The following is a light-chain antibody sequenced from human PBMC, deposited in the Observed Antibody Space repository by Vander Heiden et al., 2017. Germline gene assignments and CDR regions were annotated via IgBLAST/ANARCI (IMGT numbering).Light chain of an antibody. J-gene: IGLJ2*01. CDR2: DNN. CDR3: GSWDSSLTAVL. V-gene: IGLV1-51*01. Sequence: QSVLTQPPSVSAAPGQKVTISCSGSTSNIVNNYVSWYQQLPGTAPKLLIYDNNNRPSGIPGRFSASKSGTSATLVITGLQTGDAADYYCGSWDSSLTAVLFGEGTKLTVL. CDR1: TSNIVNNY.